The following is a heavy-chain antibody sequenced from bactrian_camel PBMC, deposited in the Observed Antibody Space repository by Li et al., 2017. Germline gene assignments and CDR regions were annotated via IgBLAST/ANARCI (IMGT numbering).Heavy chain of an antibody. Sequence: VQLVESGGGSVQAGGSLRLSCVASGNRYAMLCMAWFRQRPGHEREEVARIDTHGNTDYADSVKGRFTISHDIAKNTLYLQMNSLKPEDTAIYYCAAAKGLPGLLRGGYLSARSYNYWGRGTQVTVS. V-gene: IGHV3S53*01. D-gene: IGHD3*01. CDR3: AAAKGLPGLLRGGYLSARSYNY. CDR1: GNRYAMLC. J-gene: IGHJ4*01. CDR2: IDTHGNT.